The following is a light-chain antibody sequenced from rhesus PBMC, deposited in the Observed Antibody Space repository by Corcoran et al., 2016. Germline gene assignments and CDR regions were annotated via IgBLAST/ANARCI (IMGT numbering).Light chain of an antibody. CDR3: QQYSSSPYS. J-gene: IGKJ2*01. CDR2: KAS. Sequence: DIQMTESPSSLSASVGDTVTITCRASQSISSWLAWYQQKPGKAPNLLIYKASTLQSGVPSRFSGRGSGTDFTLTMSSLQSEDFATYCCQQYSSSPYSFSQGTKVEIK. V-gene: IGKV1-22*01. CDR1: QSISSW.